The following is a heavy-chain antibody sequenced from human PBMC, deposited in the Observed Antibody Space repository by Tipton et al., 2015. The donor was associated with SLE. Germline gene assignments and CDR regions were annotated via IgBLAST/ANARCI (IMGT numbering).Heavy chain of an antibody. V-gene: IGHV4-59*08. Sequence: TLSLTCSVSGASMNSNYWGWVRRPLGKGLEWIGFVSYNGRSRYNPSLESRVTVSADSSKNQFSRRLTSVNAADTDVYFCACLHGSTFPRYYWGQGTLVTVSS. CDR2: VSYNGRS. CDR3: ACLHGSTFPRYY. D-gene: IGHD3-16*01. CDR1: GASMNSNY. J-gene: IGHJ4*02.